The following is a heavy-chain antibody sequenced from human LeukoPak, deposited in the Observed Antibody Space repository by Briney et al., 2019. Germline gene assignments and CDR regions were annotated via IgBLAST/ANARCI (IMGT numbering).Heavy chain of an antibody. CDR1: GYTFTSYG. J-gene: IGHJ4*02. D-gene: IGHD4-17*01. CDR2: INPSGGST. V-gene: IGHV1-46*01. Sequence: GASVKVSCKASGYTFTSYGISWVRQAPGQGLEWMGIINPSGGSTSYAQKFQGRVTMTRDMSTSTVYMELSSLRSEDTAVYYCARDATTYGDYIDYWGQGTLVTVSS. CDR3: ARDATTYGDYIDY.